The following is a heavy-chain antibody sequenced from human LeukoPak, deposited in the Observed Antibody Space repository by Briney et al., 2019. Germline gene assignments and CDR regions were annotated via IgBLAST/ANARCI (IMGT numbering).Heavy chain of an antibody. CDR3: ASGNSYDPYNWLDP. Sequence: ASVNVSCKASGYSFTSYYMHWVRQATGQGLEWMGWMNPNSGSTLYAQKFQGRVTMTRDTSISTAYMELSSLRSEDTAVYYCASGNSYDPYNWLDPWGQGTLVTVSS. J-gene: IGHJ5*02. D-gene: IGHD5-18*01. V-gene: IGHV1-8*02. CDR1: GYSFTSYY. CDR2: MNPNSGST.